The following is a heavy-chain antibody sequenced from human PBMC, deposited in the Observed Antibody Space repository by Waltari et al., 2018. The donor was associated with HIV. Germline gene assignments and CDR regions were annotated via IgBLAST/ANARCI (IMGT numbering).Heavy chain of an antibody. CDR2: INPSGGRT. V-gene: IGHV1-46*01. Sequence: QVQLVQSGAEVKKPGASVKVSCKASGYSFRNNYIPWERQAPGQGLEWVGIINPSGGRTNYAQKFQGRVTMTRDTSTSTVYMELSSLRSEDTAVYYCTRDKAIGIITSVFDFWGQGTMVTVSS. CDR1: GYSFRNNY. CDR3: TRDKAIGIITSVFDF. D-gene: IGHD3-3*01. J-gene: IGHJ3*01.